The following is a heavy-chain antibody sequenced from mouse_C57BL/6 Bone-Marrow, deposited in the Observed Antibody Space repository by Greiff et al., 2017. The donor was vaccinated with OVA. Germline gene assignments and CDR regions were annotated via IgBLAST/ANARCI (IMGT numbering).Heavy chain of an antibody. D-gene: IGHD1-1*01. V-gene: IGHV1-82*01. CDR1: GYAFSSSW. J-gene: IGHJ1*03. CDR2: IYPGDGDP. CDR3: ARLGGSRGPYFDV. Sequence: QVQLQQSGPELVKPGASVKISCKASGYAFSSSWMNWVKQRPGKGLEWIGRIYPGDGDPNYNGKFKGKATLTADKSSSTAYMQLSSLTSEDSAVYFCARLGGSRGPYFDVWGTGTTVTVSS.